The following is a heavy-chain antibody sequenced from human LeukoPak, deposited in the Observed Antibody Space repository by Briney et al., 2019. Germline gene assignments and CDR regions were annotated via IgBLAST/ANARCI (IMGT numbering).Heavy chain of an antibody. CDR3: ARSQYYGSGSYFDP. D-gene: IGHD3-10*01. J-gene: IGHJ5*02. CDR1: GGSFSGYY. V-gene: IGHV4-34*01. Sequence: SETLSLTCAVYGGSFSGYYWSWIRQPPGKGLEWIGEINHSGSTNYNPSLKSRVTISVDTSKNQFSLKLSSVSAADTAVYYCARSQYYGSGSYFDPWGQGTLVTVSS. CDR2: INHSGST.